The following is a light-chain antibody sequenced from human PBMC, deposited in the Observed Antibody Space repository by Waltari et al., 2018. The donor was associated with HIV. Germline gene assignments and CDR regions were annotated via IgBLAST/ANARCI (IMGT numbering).Light chain of an antibody. J-gene: IGLJ1*01. CDR3: AAWDDSLSGFYV. CDR1: SFNIGSNF. V-gene: IGLV1-47*01. CDR2: RNN. Sequence: PPSASGTPGQRVTIRCSGSSFNIGSNFVYWYQQLPGAAPKLLIYRNNQRPSGVPDRFSGSKSGTSASLAISGLRSEDEADYYCAAWDDSLSGFYVVGTGTKVTVL.